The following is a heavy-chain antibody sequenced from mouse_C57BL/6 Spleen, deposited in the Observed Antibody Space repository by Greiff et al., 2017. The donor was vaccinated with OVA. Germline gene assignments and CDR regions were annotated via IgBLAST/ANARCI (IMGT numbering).Heavy chain of an antibody. CDR2: IYPGSGST. J-gene: IGHJ4*01. D-gene: IGHD2-3*01. Sequence: QVQLQQPGPALVKPGASVKMSCKASGYTFTSYWITWVKQRPGQGLEWIGDIYPGSGSTNYNEKFKSKATLTVDTSSSTAYMQLSSLTSEDSAVYYGARWDGYYVGYAMDYWGQVTSVTVSS. V-gene: IGHV1-55*01. CDR3: ARWDGYYVGYAMDY. CDR1: GYTFTSYW.